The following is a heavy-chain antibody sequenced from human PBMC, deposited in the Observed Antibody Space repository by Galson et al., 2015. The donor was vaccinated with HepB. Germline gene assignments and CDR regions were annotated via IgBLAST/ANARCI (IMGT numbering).Heavy chain of an antibody. CDR2: TYYRSKWFN. CDR1: GDSVSRHTAG. D-gene: IGHD4/OR15-4a*01. CDR3: AGDGANYLYFHH. J-gene: IGHJ1*01. Sequence: CAISGDSVSRHTAGWNWIRQSPSRGLEWLGRTYYRSKWFNDYALSVKCRIIINSDTSMNQFSLHLISVTPEDTAVYYCAGDGANYLYFHHWGQGTLVTVSS. V-gene: IGHV6-1*01.